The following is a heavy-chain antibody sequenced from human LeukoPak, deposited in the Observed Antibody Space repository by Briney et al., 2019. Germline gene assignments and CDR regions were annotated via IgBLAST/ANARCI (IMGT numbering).Heavy chain of an antibody. Sequence: SETLSLTCAVYGGSFSGYYWSWIRQPPGKGLEWIGEINHSGSTNYNPSLKSRVTISVDTSKNQFSLKLSSVTAADTAVYYCARVRGIAAASTSNGMDVWGQGTTVTVSS. V-gene: IGHV4-34*01. CDR3: ARVRGIAAASTSNGMDV. J-gene: IGHJ6*02. CDR2: INHSGST. CDR1: GGSFSGYY. D-gene: IGHD6-13*01.